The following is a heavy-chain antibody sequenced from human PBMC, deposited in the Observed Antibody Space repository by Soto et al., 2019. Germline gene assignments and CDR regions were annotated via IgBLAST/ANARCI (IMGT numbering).Heavy chain of an antibody. CDR2: IIPIFGTA. CDR3: ARELGYCSGGSCYRPYYYYGMDV. J-gene: IGHJ6*02. V-gene: IGHV1-69*01. D-gene: IGHD2-15*01. Sequence: QVQLVQSGAEAKKPGSSVKVSCKASGGTFSSYAISWVRQAPGQGLEWMGGIIPIFGTANYAQKFQGRVTITADESTSTAYMELSSLRSEDTAVYYCARELGYCSGGSCYRPYYYYGMDVWGQGTTVTVSS. CDR1: GGTFSSYA.